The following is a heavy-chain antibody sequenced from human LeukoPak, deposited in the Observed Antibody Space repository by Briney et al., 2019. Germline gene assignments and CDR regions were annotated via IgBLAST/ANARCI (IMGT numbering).Heavy chain of an antibody. J-gene: IGHJ4*02. CDR3: ARERQLVPEY. CDR1: GFTVSSEY. Sequence: PGGSLRLSCAASGFTVSSEYMNWVRQAPGKGLEWVSVIYGGGNTYYADSVKGRFSISRDNSKNTLYLQMNSLRDEDTAVYYCARERQLVPEYWGQGTLVTVPS. CDR2: IYGGGNT. V-gene: IGHV3-66*01. D-gene: IGHD6-6*01.